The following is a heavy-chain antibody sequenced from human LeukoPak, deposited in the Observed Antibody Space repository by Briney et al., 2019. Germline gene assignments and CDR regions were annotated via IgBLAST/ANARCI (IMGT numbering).Heavy chain of an antibody. V-gene: IGHV4-4*07. CDR3: ARGRRWELLIAFDI. Sequence: SETLSLTCTVSGGSISSYYWSWIRQPAGKGLEWIGRIYTSGSTNYNPSLKSRVTMSVDTSKNQFSLKLSSVTAADTAVYYCARGRRWELLIAFDIWGQGTMVTVSS. D-gene: IGHD1-26*01. CDR1: GGSISSYY. CDR2: IYTSGST. J-gene: IGHJ3*02.